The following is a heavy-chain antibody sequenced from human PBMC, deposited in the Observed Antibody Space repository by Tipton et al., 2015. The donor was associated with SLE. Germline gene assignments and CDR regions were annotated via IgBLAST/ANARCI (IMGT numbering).Heavy chain of an antibody. Sequence: QSGAEVKKPGASVKVSCKASGYTFTGYYMHWVRQAPGQGLEWMGWINPNSGGTNYAQKFQARVIMTRGTSISTTYMDLSRLRSDDTAVYYCARMAGDGGFDYWGQGTLVTVSS. D-gene: IGHD2-15*01. CDR3: ARMAGDGGFDY. J-gene: IGHJ4*02. V-gene: IGHV1-2*02. CDR2: INPNSGGT. CDR1: GYTFTGYY.